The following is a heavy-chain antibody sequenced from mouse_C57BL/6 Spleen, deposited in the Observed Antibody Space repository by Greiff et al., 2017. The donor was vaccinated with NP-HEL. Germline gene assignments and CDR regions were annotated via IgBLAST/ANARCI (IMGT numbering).Heavy chain of an antibody. Sequence: VQLQQSGAELVRPGASVKLSCKASGYTFTDYYINWVKQRPGQGLEWIARIYPGSGNTYYNEKFKGKATLTAEKSSSTAYMQLSSLTSEDSAVYFCARQAYGYGDYAMDYWGQGTSVTVSS. CDR2: IYPGSGNT. CDR1: GYTFTDYY. V-gene: IGHV1-76*01. J-gene: IGHJ4*01. CDR3: ARQAYGYGDYAMDY. D-gene: IGHD2-2*01.